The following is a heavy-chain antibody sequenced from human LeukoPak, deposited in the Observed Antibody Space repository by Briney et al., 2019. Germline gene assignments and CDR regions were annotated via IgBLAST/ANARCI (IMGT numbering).Heavy chain of an antibody. CDR2: INHSGST. D-gene: IGHD4-17*01. Sequence: SETLSLTCTVSGGSVSSGSYYWSWIRQPPGKGLEWIGEINHSGSTNYNPSLKSRVTISVDTSKNQFSLKLSSVTAADTAVYYCARVGYGDPPPVDYWGQGTLVTVSS. CDR3: ARVGYGDPPPVDY. J-gene: IGHJ4*02. CDR1: GGSVSSGSYY. V-gene: IGHV4-61*01.